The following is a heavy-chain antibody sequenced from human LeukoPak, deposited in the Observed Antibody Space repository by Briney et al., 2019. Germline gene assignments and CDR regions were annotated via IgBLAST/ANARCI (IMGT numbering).Heavy chain of an antibody. Sequence: PSETLSLTCAVYGGSFSGYYWSWIRQPPGKGLEWIGEINHSGSTNYNPSLKSRVTISVDTSKNQFSLKLSSVTAADTAVYYCARGYSYGYSFCYFDYWGQGTLVTVS. J-gene: IGHJ4*02. CDR1: GGSFSGYY. D-gene: IGHD5-18*01. V-gene: IGHV4-34*01. CDR3: ARGYSYGYSFCYFDY. CDR2: INHSGST.